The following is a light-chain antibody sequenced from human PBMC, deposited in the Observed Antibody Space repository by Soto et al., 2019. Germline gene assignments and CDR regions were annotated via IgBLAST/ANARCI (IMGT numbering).Light chain of an antibody. Sequence: EIVLTQSPGILSLSPGERATLSCRASQTITGSYLAWYQQKPGQAPRLLIYGASIRATGIPDRFSGSGSGTDFTLTICSLEPEDFAVYYCRQYGSFPRTFGQGTTVEIK. V-gene: IGKV3-20*01. CDR1: QTITGSY. CDR3: RQYGSFPRT. J-gene: IGKJ1*01. CDR2: GAS.